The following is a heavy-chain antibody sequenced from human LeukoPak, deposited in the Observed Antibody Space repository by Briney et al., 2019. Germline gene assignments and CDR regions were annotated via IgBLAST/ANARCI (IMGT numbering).Heavy chain of an antibody. CDR1: GGSISGSTYY. V-gene: IGHV4-39*01. CDR2: IYYSGST. D-gene: IGHD3-9*01. J-gene: IGHJ4*02. Sequence: SETLSLTCTVSGGSISGSTYYWGWIRQPPGKGLEWIGSIYYSGSTYYNPSLKSRVTISVDTSKNQFSLKLSSVTAADTAVYYCARQFYDILTGYYLDYWGQGTLVTVSS. CDR3: ARQFYDILTGYYLDY.